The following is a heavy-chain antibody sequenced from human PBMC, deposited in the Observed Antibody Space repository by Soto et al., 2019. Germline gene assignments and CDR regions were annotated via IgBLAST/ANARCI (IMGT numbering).Heavy chain of an antibody. CDR3: AKDRGGGFGYSYGYPLYYYYGMDV. J-gene: IGHJ6*02. V-gene: IGHV3-30*18. CDR2: TSYDEINK. Sequence: PGESLKISCAASGFTFSTYGIHWVRQAPGKGLEWVAVTSYDEINKHYAESVKGRFTISRDNSKNMLYLQMNSLRVDDTAVYYCAKDRGGGFGYSYGYPLYYYYGMDVWGQGTTVTVSS. D-gene: IGHD5-18*01. CDR1: GFTFSTYG.